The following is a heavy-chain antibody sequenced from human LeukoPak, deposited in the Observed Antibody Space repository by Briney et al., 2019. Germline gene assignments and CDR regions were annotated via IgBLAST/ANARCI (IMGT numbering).Heavy chain of an antibody. J-gene: IGHJ6*03. CDR1: GGSISSSSYY. D-gene: IGHD6-13*01. CDR3: ARHEGAAAGRYYYYYYMDV. CDR2: IFYSGST. Sequence: SETLSLTCTVSGGSISSSSYYWGWIRQPPGKGLEWIGSIFYSGSTYYNPSLKSRVTISVDTSKNQFSLKLSSVTAADTAVYYCARHEGAAAGRYYYYYYMDVWGKGTTVTISS. V-gene: IGHV4-39*01.